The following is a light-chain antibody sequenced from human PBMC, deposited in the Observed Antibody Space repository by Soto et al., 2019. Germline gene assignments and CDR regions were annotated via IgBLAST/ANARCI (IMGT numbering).Light chain of an antibody. CDR1: ESLSSY. Sequence: EIVLTQSPATLSLSPGERATLSCRATESLSSYLAWYQQKPGQAPRLLIYDASNRATGIPARFSGSGSGTDFTLTISSLEPEDFAIHYCQQRTNWTLTVGQGTKVDIK. J-gene: IGKJ1*01. V-gene: IGKV3-11*01. CDR2: DAS. CDR3: QQRTNWTLT.